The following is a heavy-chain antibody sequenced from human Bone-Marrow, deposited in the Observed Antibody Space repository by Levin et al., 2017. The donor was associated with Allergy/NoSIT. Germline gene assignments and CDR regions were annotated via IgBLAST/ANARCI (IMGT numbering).Heavy chain of an antibody. J-gene: IGHJ1*01. CDR3: VRNGGKISY. V-gene: IGHV3-7*01. CDR2: ISPDGSGK. D-gene: IGHD1-26*01. CDR1: GFTFSSYW. Sequence: GGSLRLSCVASGFTFSSYWMGWVRQAPGKGLEWVANISPDGSGKHYVDSVEGRLTISRDNAKNSFYVQMNSLRDEDTAVYFCVRNGGKISYRGQGTLVTVSS.